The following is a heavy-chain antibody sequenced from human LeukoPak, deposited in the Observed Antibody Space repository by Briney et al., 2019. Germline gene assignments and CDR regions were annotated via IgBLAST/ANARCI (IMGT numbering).Heavy chain of an antibody. CDR1: GFTFDDYA. CDR2: ISWYSGSI. Sequence: PGGSLRLSCSASGFTFDDYAMHWVRQAPGKGLEWVSGISWYSGSIGYADSVKGRFTISRDNAKNSLYLQMNSLRAEDTALYYCAKDSGRSYDSSGYSAYYFDYWGQGTLVTVSS. CDR3: AKDSGRSYDSSGYSAYYFDY. J-gene: IGHJ4*02. D-gene: IGHD3-22*01. V-gene: IGHV3-9*01.